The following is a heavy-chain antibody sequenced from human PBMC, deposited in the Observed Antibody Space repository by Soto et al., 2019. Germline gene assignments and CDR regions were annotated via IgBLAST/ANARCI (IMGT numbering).Heavy chain of an antibody. J-gene: IGHJ6*02. D-gene: IGHD3-16*01. V-gene: IGHV3-73*01. CDR1: GFTFSGSA. CDR2: IRSKANSYAT. Sequence: GGSLRLSCAASGFTFSGSAMHWVRQASGKGLEWVGRIRSKANSYATAYAASVKGRFTISRDDSKNTAYLQMNSLKPEDTVVYYCIRLPPLGYYYYYCMDVWGQGTTVTVSS. CDR3: IRLPPLGYYYYYCMDV.